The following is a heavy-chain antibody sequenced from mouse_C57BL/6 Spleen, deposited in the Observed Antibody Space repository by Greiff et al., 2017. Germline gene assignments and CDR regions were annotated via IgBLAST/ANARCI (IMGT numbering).Heavy chain of an antibody. J-gene: IGHJ2*01. CDR1: GYTFTSYW. Sequence: QVQLQQPGAELVMPGASVKLSCKASGYTFTSYWMHWVKQRPGQGLEWIGKIDPSASYTNYNQKFKGKSTLTVDKSSSTAYIQLSSRTSEDSAVYYCARKGTTDFDYWGQGTTLTVSS. V-gene: IGHV1-69*01. CDR3: ARKGTTDFDY. D-gene: IGHD1-1*01. CDR2: IDPSASYT.